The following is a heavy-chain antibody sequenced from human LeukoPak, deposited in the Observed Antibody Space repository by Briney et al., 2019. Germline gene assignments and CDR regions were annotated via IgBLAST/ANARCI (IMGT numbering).Heavy chain of an antibody. V-gene: IGHV1-2*06. CDR3: ARTASCGTNCYSYFDY. CDR1: GYTFTGYY. CDR2: INPNSGGT. J-gene: IGHJ4*02. Sequence: ASVKVSCKASGYTFTGYYIHWVRQAPGQGLELMGRINPNSGGTYYAQTFQARVTMTRDTSISTAYMELSRLRSDDTALYYCARTASCGTNCYSYFDYWGQGTLVTVSS. D-gene: IGHD2-21*01.